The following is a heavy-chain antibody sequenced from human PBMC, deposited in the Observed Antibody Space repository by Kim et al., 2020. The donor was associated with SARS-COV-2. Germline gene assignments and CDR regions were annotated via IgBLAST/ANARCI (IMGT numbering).Heavy chain of an antibody. CDR3: ASLTSGGYYFGMDV. CDR2: ISHDGSNK. CDR1: GFTFSSYG. D-gene: IGHD2-15*01. J-gene: IGHJ6*02. Sequence: GGSLRLSCAGSGFTFSSYGMHWVRQAPGKGLEWVSVISHDGSNKYYADSVKGRFTISRDNSKNTLYLQMNSLRAEDTAVYYCASLTSGGYYFGMDVWGPGTTVLVSS. V-gene: IGHV3-30*03.